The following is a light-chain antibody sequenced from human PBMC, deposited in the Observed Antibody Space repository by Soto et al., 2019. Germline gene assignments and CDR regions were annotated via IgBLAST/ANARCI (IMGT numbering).Light chain of an antibody. J-gene: IGKJ1*01. CDR3: QQYNNWPTWT. Sequence: EVVMTLSPSTLSVSPGERATLSCRASQSVSSNLAWYQQTPGQAPRLLXYGASTRANGIPARFSGSGSGTELTLTISSLQSEDFAVYDCQQYNNWPTWTFGQGTKVDIK. CDR1: QSVSSN. CDR2: GAS. V-gene: IGKV3-15*01.